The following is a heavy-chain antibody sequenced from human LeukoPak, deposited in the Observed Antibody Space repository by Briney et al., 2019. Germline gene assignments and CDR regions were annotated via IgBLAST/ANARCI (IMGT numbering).Heavy chain of an antibody. V-gene: IGHV1-8*03. CDR1: GYTFTSYD. CDR3: ARVCLFCVGDYGSFDY. D-gene: IGHD4-17*01. CDR2: MNPNSGNT. J-gene: IGHJ4*02. Sequence: ASVKVSCKASGYTFTSYDINWVRQATGQGLEWMGWMNPNSGNTGYAQKSQGRVTITRNTSISTAYMELSSLRSEDTAVYYCARVCLFCVGDYGSFDYWGQGTLVTVSS.